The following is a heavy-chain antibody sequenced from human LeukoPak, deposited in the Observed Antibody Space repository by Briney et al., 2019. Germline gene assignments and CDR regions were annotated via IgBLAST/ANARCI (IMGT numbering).Heavy chain of an antibody. D-gene: IGHD3-10*01. Sequence: SVKVSCKASGGTFSSYAISWVRQAPGQGLEWMGGIIPIFGTANYAQKFQGRVTITADESTSTAYMELSSLRSEDTAVYYCAREGGGKLLWFGELLGAFDIWGQGTMVTVSS. V-gene: IGHV1-69*01. CDR1: GGTFSSYA. CDR2: IIPIFGTA. CDR3: AREGGGKLLWFGELLGAFDI. J-gene: IGHJ3*02.